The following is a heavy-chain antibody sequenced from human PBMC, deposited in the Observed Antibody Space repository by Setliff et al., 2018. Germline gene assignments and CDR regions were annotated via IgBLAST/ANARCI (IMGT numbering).Heavy chain of an antibody. CDR1: GFSISSGYY. V-gene: IGHV4-38-2*01. CDR3: ARHTHATYSSSFDY. J-gene: IGHJ4*02. D-gene: IGHD6-13*01. Sequence: PSETLSLTCAVSGFSISSGYYWGWIRQPPGKGLEWIVNIHHSGKAYYNPSLRSRVTMSVDTSKNHVSLKLSSVTAADTAVYYCARHTHATYSSSFDYWGQGTLVTVSS. CDR2: IHHSGKA.